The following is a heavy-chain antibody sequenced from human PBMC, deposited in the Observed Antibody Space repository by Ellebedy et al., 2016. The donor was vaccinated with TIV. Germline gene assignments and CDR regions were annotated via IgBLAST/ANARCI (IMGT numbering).Heavy chain of an antibody. Sequence: GESLKISXAASGFTFSSYSMNWVRQAPGKGLEWVSSISSSSSYIYYADSVKGRFTISRDNAKNSLYLQMNDLTAEDTAVYYCVRTFGDYGDLPPPWGQGTLVTVSS. J-gene: IGHJ4*02. V-gene: IGHV3-21*01. CDR2: ISSSSSYI. CDR1: GFTFSSYS. D-gene: IGHD4-17*01. CDR3: VRTFGDYGDLPPP.